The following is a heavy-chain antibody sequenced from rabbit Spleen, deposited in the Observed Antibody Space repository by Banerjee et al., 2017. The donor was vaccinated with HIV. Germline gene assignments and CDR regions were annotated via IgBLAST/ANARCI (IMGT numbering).Heavy chain of an antibody. CDR2: INSSTGTT. V-gene: IGHV1S45*01. J-gene: IGHJ4*01. CDR3: ARDLAAIIGWNFAL. D-gene: IGHD1-1*01. CDR1: GFSFSDRDV. Sequence: QEQLVESGGGLVKPQGSLTLTCKASGFSFSDRDVMCWVRQAPGKGLEWIACINSSTGTTVYASWAKGRFTVSRTSSTTVTLQMTSLTAADTATYFCARDLAAIIGWNFALWGPGTLVTVS.